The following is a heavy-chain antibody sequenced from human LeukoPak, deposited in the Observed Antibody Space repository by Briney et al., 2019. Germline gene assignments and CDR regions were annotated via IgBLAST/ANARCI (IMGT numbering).Heavy chain of an antibody. CDR2: IYYSGST. CDR3: ARETHDSSGYAFDI. D-gene: IGHD3-22*01. CDR1: GGSFSGYY. V-gene: IGHV4-59*01. J-gene: IGHJ3*02. Sequence: PSETLFLTCAVYGGSFSGYYWSWIRQPPGKGLEWIGYIYYSGSTNYNPSLKSRVTISVDTSKNQFSLKLSSVTAADTAVYYCARETHDSSGYAFDIWGQGTMVTVSS.